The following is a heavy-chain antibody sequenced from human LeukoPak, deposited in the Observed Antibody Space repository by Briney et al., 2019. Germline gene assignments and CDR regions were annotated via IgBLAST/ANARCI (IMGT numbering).Heavy chain of an antibody. CDR1: GGSFSGYY. V-gene: IGHV4-34*01. J-gene: IGHJ4*02. CDR2: INHSGST. D-gene: IGHD5-12*01. Sequence: SETLSLTCAVYGGSFSGYYWSWIRQPPGKGLEWIGEINHSGSTNYNPSLKSRVTISVDTSKNQFSLKLSSVTAADTAVYYCARIPLGYSGAYYFDYWGQGTLVTVSS. CDR3: ARIPLGYSGAYYFDY.